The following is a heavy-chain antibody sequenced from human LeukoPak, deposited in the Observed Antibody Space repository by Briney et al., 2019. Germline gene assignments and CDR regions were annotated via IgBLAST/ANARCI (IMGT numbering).Heavy chain of an antibody. CDR3: ARGLYGSDSY. CDR1: GASVSSSNW. V-gene: IGHV4-4*02. J-gene: IGHJ4*02. CDR2: IHHSGST. D-gene: IGHD6-19*01. Sequence: PSETLSLTCAVSGASVSSSNWWIWVRQPPKKGLEWIGEIHHSGSTNYNPSLKSRVTTSVDTSKNQISLRLSSVTAADTAVYYCARGLYGSDSYWGQGNLVTVSS.